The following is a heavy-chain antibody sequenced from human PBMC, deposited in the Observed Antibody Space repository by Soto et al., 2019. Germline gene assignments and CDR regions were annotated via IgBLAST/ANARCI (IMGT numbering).Heavy chain of an antibody. CDR3: AKCMTTVTTFPFDI. D-gene: IGHD4-17*01. CDR1: GFTFSSYA. J-gene: IGHJ3*02. Sequence: EVPLLESGGGLVQPGGSLRLSCAASGFTFSSYAMSWVRQAPGKGLEWVSAISGTGVGTYYADSVKGRFTISRDNSKNTLYLQMNSLRAEDTAVYYCAKCMTTVTTFPFDIWGQGTMVTVSS. V-gene: IGHV3-23*01. CDR2: ISGTGVGT.